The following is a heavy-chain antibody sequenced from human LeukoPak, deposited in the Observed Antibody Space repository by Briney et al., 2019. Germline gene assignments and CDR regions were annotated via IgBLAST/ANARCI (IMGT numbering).Heavy chain of an antibody. CDR1: GYTFTSYG. CDR3: ARVSPQCGGSCPFYYYYYMDV. V-gene: IGHV1-18*01. Sequence: ASVKVSCKASGYTFTSYGISWVRQAPGQGLEWMGWISAYNGNTNYAQKLQGRVTMTTDTSTSTAYMELRSLRSDDTAVYYCARVSPQCGGSCPFYYYYYMDVWDKGTTVTISS. D-gene: IGHD2-15*01. CDR2: ISAYNGNT. J-gene: IGHJ6*03.